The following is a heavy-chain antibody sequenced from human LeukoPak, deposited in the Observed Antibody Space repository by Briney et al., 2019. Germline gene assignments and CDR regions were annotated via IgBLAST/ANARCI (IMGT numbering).Heavy chain of an antibody. V-gene: IGHV3-7*01. CDR2: IKQDGSEK. CDR1: GFIFSNFW. CDR3: ARDRVATSSSPFDY. D-gene: IGHD6-13*01. Sequence: GGSLRLSCAASGFIFSNFWMTWVRQAPGEGLEWVAYIKQDGSEKYYVDSVKGRFTISRDNAKNSLYLQMNSLRAEDTAVYYCARDRVATSSSPFDYWGQGTLVTVSS. J-gene: IGHJ4*02.